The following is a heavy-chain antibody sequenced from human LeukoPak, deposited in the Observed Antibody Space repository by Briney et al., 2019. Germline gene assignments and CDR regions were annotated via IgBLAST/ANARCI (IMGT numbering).Heavy chain of an antibody. V-gene: IGHV3-23*01. J-gene: IGHJ3*01. CDR3: AKFLGATSVTDDALDV. CDR1: GFTSSNYA. Sequence: GGSLRLSCAASGFTSSNYAMSWVRQAPGKGLEWVSVTNNSGEYTNYADSVRGRFTLSTDNAKNTMYLQMSSLRAEDTAIYYCAKFLGATSVTDDALDVWGQGTMVTVSS. D-gene: IGHD1-26*01. CDR2: TNNSGEYT.